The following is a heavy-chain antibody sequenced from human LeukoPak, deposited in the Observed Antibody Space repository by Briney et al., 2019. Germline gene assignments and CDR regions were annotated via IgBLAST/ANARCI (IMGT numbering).Heavy chain of an antibody. J-gene: IGHJ3*02. CDR2: IYSGGST. CDR1: GFTVSSNY. V-gene: IGHV3-53*01. D-gene: IGHD3-10*01. Sequence: GGSLRLSCAASGFTVSSNYMSWVRQAPGKGLEWVSVIYSGGSTYYADSVKGRFTISRDNSKNTLYLQMNSLRAEDTAVYYCARGGSKWFGHQMDAFDIWGQGTMVTVSS. CDR3: ARGGSKWFGHQMDAFDI.